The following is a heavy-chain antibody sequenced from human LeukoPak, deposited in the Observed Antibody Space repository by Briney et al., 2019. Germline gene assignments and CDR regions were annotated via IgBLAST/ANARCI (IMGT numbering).Heavy chain of an antibody. CDR3: ARERSGWHYFDY. J-gene: IGHJ4*02. D-gene: IGHD6-19*01. Sequence: TSSETLSLTCTVSGGSISSYYWSWIRQPPGKGLEWIGYIYYSGSTNYNPSLKSRVTISVDTSKNQSSLKLSSVAAADTAVYYCARERSGWHYFDYWGQGTLVTVSS. CDR2: IYYSGST. V-gene: IGHV4-59*01. CDR1: GGSISSYY.